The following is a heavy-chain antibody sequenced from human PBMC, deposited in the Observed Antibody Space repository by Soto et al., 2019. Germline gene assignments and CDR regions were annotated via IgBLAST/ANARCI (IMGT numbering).Heavy chain of an antibody. CDR2: INSDGSGI. J-gene: IGHJ6*03. Sequence: GGSLRLSCAASGFTFSSYWMHWVRQAPGKGLEWVSRINSDGSGISYADSVKGRFTISRDNAKNTLDLQMNRLRAEDTLVYYCARDFEDSSSWYGYSYYYMDVWGKGTRVTVSS. CDR3: ARDFEDSSSWYGYSYYYMDV. CDR1: GFTFSSYW. V-gene: IGHV3-74*01. D-gene: IGHD6-13*01.